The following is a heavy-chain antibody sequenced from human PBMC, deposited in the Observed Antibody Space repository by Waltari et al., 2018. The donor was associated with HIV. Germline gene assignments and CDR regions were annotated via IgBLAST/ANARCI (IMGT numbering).Heavy chain of an antibody. CDR2: CWSDGAEI. Sequence: QVQLVESGGGVVQPGTSLTLSCAVSGCTFSNFAIHWVRQSTGKGLEWLAVCWSDGAEISYADSVKGRFTVSKDSSQKTLYLHLTSLRAEDTALYYCARGYSSSRWIPLYHWGRGTLVTVSS. J-gene: IGHJ4*02. V-gene: IGHV3-33*01. CDR1: GCTFSNFA. CDR3: ARGYSSSRWIPLYH. D-gene: IGHD6-6*01.